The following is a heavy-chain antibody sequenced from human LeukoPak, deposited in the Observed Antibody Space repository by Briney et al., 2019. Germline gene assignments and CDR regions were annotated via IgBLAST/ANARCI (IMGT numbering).Heavy chain of an antibody. V-gene: IGHV3-74*01. Sequence: GGSLRLSCAASGSYWMHWVRQAPGKGLVWVSHINSDGSWTSYADSVKGRFTISKDNAKNTVYLQMSNLRAEDTAVYYCVSFYETYWGRGTLVTVSS. CDR1: GSYW. D-gene: IGHD2/OR15-2a*01. CDR3: VSFYETY. J-gene: IGHJ4*02. CDR2: INSDGSWT.